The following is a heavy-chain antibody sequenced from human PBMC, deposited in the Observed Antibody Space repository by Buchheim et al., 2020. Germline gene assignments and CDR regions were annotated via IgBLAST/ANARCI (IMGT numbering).Heavy chain of an antibody. J-gene: IGHJ4*02. CDR1: GGSFSVNY. D-gene: IGHD6-6*01. CDR2: INHSGNT. CDR3: RQYSSSSDQEVFDY. Sequence: QVQLQQWGAGLLKPSETLSLTCAVYGGSFSVNYWTWVRQPPGKGLEWIGEINHSGNTNYNPSLKSRVTISVDTSKSQFSLKLSSVTAADTAVYYCRQYSSSSDQEVFDYWGQGTL. V-gene: IGHV4-34*01.